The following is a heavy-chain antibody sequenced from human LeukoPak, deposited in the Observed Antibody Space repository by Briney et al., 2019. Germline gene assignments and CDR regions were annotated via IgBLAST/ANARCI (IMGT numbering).Heavy chain of an antibody. D-gene: IGHD6-6*01. J-gene: IGHJ6*03. Sequence: GGSLRLSCAASGFTSSNAWMSWVRQAPGKGLECVGRIKSKTDGGTTDYAAPVKGRFTISRDDSKNTLYLQMNSLRAEHTAVYYCARGDSSSSQDMDVWGKGTTVTVSS. V-gene: IGHV3-15*01. CDR2: IKSKTDGGTT. CDR3: ARGDSSSSQDMDV. CDR1: GFTSSNAW.